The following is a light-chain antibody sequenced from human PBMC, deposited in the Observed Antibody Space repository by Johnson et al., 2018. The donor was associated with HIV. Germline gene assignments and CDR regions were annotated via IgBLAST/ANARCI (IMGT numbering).Light chain of an antibody. CDR2: ENN. V-gene: IGLV1-51*02. CDR1: SSNIGNNY. J-gene: IGLJ1*01. Sequence: PVLTQPPSVSAAPGQKVTIFCSGSSSNIGNNYVSLYQQVPGTAPKLLIYENNKRPSGIPDRFSGSKSGTSATLGITGLQTGDEADYYCETWDTSLSAGVFGTGTKVTVL. CDR3: ETWDTSLSAGV.